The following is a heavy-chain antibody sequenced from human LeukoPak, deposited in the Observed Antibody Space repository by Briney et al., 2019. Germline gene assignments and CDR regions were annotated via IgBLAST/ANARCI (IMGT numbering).Heavy chain of an antibody. CDR2: IYSGGST. J-gene: IGHJ5*02. CDR3: AKMYYYDSSGYYFTNNWFDP. Sequence: GGSLRLSCAASGFTVSSNYMSWVRQAPGKGLEWVSVIYSGGSTYYADSVKGRFTISRDNSKNTLYLQMNSLRAEDTAVYYCAKMYYYDSSGYYFTNNWFDPWGQGTLVTVSS. V-gene: IGHV3-66*01. D-gene: IGHD3-22*01. CDR1: GFTVSSNY.